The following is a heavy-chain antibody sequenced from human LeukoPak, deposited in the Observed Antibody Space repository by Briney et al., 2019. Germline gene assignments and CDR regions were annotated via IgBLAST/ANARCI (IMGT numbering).Heavy chain of an antibody. V-gene: IGHV4-59*01. J-gene: IGHJ4*02. D-gene: IGHD6-19*01. CDR1: GGSISSYY. CDR3: ARGAAVAGTDDY. CDR2: IYYSGST. Sequence: PSETLSLTCTVSGGSISSYYWSWIRQPPGKGLEWIGYIYYSGSTNYNPSLKSRVTISVDTSKNQFSLKLSSVTAADTAVYYCARGAAVAGTDDYWGQGTLVAVSS.